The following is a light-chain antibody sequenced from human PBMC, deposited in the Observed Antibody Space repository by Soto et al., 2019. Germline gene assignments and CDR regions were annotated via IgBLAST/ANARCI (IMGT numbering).Light chain of an antibody. CDR1: KNDIGVYDF. CDR3: KSYAGSNTYV. CDR2: EVV. V-gene: IGLV2-8*01. J-gene: IGLJ1*01. Sequence: QSVLTQPPSASGTPGQSVTISCTGTKNDIGVYDFVSWYQHHPGKAPRLIIYEVVQRPSGVPDRFSGSKSGNTASLTVSGLQDADDADYFCKSYAGSNTYVFGSGTKLTVL.